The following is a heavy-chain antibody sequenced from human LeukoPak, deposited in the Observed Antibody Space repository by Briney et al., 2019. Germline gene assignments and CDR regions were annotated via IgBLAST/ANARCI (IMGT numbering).Heavy chain of an antibody. CDR3: ARPVAATDNWFDP. Sequence: SETLSLTCAVYSESFNDYFCIWIRQPPGKGLEWIGSIYYSGSTYYNPSLKSRVTISVDTSKNQFSLKLSSVTAADTAVYYCARPVAATDNWFDPWGQGTLVTVSS. J-gene: IGHJ5*02. V-gene: IGHV4-34*01. CDR1: SESFNDYF. D-gene: IGHD2-15*01. CDR2: IYYSGST.